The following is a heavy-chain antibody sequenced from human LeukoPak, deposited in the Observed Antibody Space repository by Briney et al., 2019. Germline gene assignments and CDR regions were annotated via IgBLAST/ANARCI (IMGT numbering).Heavy chain of an antibody. CDR3: ARAQLNYDFWSGYRQYNWFDP. CDR2: ISYDGSNK. V-gene: IGHV3-30-3*01. D-gene: IGHD3-3*01. Sequence: PGRSLRLSCAASGFTFSSYAMHWVRQAPGKGLEWVAVISYDGSNKYYADSVKGRFTISRDNSKNTLYLQMNSLRAEDTAVYYCARAQLNYDFWSGYRQYNWFDPWGQGTLVTVSS. J-gene: IGHJ5*02. CDR1: GFTFSSYA.